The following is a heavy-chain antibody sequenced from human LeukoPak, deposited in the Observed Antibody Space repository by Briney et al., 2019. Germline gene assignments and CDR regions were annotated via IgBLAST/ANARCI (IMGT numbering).Heavy chain of an antibody. Sequence: PSETLSLTCTVSGGSISSYYWSWLRQPPGKGLEWIGYIYYSGSTNYNPSLKSRVTISVDTSKNQFSLKLSSVTAADTAVYYCARMFGRATVIPYWGQGTLATVSS. D-gene: IGHD4-11*01. CDR3: ARMFGRATVIPY. J-gene: IGHJ4*02. V-gene: IGHV4-59*01. CDR1: GGSISSYY. CDR2: IYYSGST.